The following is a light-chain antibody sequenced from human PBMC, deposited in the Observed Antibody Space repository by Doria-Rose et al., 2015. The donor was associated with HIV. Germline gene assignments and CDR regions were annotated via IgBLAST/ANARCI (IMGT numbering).Light chain of an antibody. CDR3: QQYGTSRGT. Sequence: EIVLTQSPGTLSLSPGERATLSCRACQRVKSSYLAWYQQKPGQAPRLLIYDASTRTTGIPDRFSGSGSGTDFTLTISRLEPEDVAVYYCQQYGTSRGTFGQGTRLEIK. J-gene: IGKJ5*01. CDR2: DAS. CDR1: QRVKSSY. V-gene: IGKV3-20*01.